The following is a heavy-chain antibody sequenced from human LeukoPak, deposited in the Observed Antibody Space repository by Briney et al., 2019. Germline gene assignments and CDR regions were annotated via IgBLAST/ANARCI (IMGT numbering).Heavy chain of an antibody. CDR2: IYYSGST. CDR3: ARVRYGDYRGSDY. V-gene: IGHV4-39*07. Sequence: SETLSLTCTVSGGSISSSSYYWGWIRQPPGKGLEWIGSIYYSGSTYYNPSLKSRVTISVDTSKNQFSLKLSSVTAADTAVYYCARVRYGDYRGSDYWGQGTLVTVSS. J-gene: IGHJ4*02. D-gene: IGHD4-17*01. CDR1: GGSISSSSYY.